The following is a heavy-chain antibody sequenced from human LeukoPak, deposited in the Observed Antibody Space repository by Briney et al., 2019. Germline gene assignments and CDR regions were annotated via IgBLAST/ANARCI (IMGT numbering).Heavy chain of an antibody. CDR1: GFTFSTYA. D-gene: IGHD3-22*01. CDR2: ISGSGGST. V-gene: IGHV3-23*01. J-gene: IGHJ4*02. CDR3: AKDQSHPYYYDSRGYYPGY. Sequence: GGSRRLSCTASGFTFSTYAIHWVRQAPGKGLEWVSVISGSGGSTYYADSVKGRFTISRDSSKNTVYLQMNSLRVEDTAVYYCAKDQSHPYYYDSRGYYPGYWGQGTLVTVSS.